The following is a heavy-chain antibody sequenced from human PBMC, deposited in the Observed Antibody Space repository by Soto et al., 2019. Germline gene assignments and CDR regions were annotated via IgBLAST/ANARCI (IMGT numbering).Heavy chain of an antibody. J-gene: IGHJ3*02. V-gene: IGHV1-3*01. CDR2: INAGNGNT. D-gene: IGHD3-10*01. CDR3: ARAGDYYGSGSYLSDI. CDR1: GYTFTSYA. Sequence: QVQLVQSGAEVKKPGASVKVSCKASGYTFTSYAMHWVRQAPGXXLEWMGWINAGNGNTKYSQKFQGRVTITRDTSASTAYMELSSLRSEDTAVYYCARAGDYYGSGSYLSDIWGQGTMVTVSS.